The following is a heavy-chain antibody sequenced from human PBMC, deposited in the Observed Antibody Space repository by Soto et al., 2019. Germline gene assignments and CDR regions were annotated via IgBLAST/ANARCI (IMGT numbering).Heavy chain of an antibody. CDR2: ISWNSGSI. CDR3: AKAKDIVVVPGAFDI. D-gene: IGHD2-15*01. Sequence: PGGSLRLSFAASGFTFDDYAMHWVRQAPGKGLEWVSGISWNSGSIGYADSVKGRFTISRDNAKNSLYLQMNSLRAEDTALYYCAKAKDIVVVPGAFDIWGQGTMVTVSS. CDR1: GFTFDDYA. V-gene: IGHV3-9*01. J-gene: IGHJ3*02.